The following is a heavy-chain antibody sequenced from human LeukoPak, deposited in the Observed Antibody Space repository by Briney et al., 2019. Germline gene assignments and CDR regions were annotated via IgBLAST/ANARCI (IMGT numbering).Heavy chain of an antibody. V-gene: IGHV1-2*02. CDR2: INPSSGGT. Sequence: ASVKVSCKASGYTFTDYYMHWVRLAPGEGLEWMGWINPSSGGTNYAQKFQGRVTMTRDTSITTAYMELSRLRSDDTAVYYCARGHYYYDSSFPLHYWGQGTLVTVSS. J-gene: IGHJ4*02. D-gene: IGHD3-22*01. CDR3: ARGHYYYDSSFPLHY. CDR1: GYTFTDYY.